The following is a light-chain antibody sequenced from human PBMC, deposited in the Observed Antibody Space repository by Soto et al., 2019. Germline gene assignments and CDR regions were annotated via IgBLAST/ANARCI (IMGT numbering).Light chain of an antibody. CDR3: QHYGSSWT. Sequence: EFVLTQSPGTLSLSPGERATLSCRASQSVSSSYLAWYQQKAGQAPRLLIYGASNRATGIPDRFSGSGSGTDFILTISRLEPEDFAVYYCQHYGSSWTFGQGTKVDIK. CDR1: QSVSSSY. V-gene: IGKV3-20*01. J-gene: IGKJ1*01. CDR2: GAS.